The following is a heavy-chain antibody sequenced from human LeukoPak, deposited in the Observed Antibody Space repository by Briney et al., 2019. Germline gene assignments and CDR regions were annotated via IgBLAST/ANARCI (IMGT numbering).Heavy chain of an antibody. Sequence: GRSLRLSCAASGFTFDDYAMHWVRQAPGKGLEWVSGISWNSGSIGYADSVKGRFTISRDNAKNSLYLQMNSLRAEDTAVYYCARGVTTYFDYWGQGTLVTVSS. CDR3: ARGVTTYFDY. D-gene: IGHD4-11*01. CDR1: GFTFDDYA. V-gene: IGHV3-9*01. J-gene: IGHJ4*02. CDR2: ISWNSGSI.